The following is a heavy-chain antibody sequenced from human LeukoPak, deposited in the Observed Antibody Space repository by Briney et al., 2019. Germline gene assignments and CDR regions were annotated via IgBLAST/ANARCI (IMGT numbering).Heavy chain of an antibody. CDR1: GGSFSGYY. Sequence: PSETLSLTCAVYGGSFSGYYWSWIRQPPGKGLEWIGEINHSGSTNYNPSLKSRVTISVDTSKNQFSLKLSSVTAADTAAYYCAREEYYYDSSGYYYGYRYYFDYWGQGALVTVSS. V-gene: IGHV4-34*01. D-gene: IGHD3-22*01. CDR2: INHSGST. CDR3: AREEYYYDSSGYYYGYRYYFDY. J-gene: IGHJ4*02.